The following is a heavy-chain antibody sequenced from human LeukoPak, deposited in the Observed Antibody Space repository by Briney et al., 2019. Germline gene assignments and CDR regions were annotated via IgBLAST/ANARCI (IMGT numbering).Heavy chain of an antibody. Sequence: GGSLRLSCAASGLTVSSNCMSWVRQAPGRGLEWVSVIYSGGSTYYADSVKGRFTISRDNSKNTLYLQMNSLRAEDTAVYYCASAGITGGFDYWGQGTLVTVSS. V-gene: IGHV3-53*01. CDR3: ASAGITGGFDY. CDR2: IYSGGST. J-gene: IGHJ4*02. CDR1: GLTVSSNC. D-gene: IGHD1-14*01.